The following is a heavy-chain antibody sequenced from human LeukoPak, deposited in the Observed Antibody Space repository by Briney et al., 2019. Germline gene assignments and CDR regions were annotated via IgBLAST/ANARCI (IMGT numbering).Heavy chain of an antibody. CDR3: ARGEFDSGGYYYYFDH. D-gene: IGHD3-22*01. CDR1: GFTFSNYR. V-gene: IGHV3-21*01. Sequence: GGSLRLSCAASGFTFSNYRMNWVRQAPGEGLEWVSSISTTSSYIYYADSVKGRFTISRDNAKNSVYMQMNSLRAEDTAVYYCARGEFDSGGYYYYFDHWGQGTLVTVSS. J-gene: IGHJ4*02. CDR2: ISTTSSYI.